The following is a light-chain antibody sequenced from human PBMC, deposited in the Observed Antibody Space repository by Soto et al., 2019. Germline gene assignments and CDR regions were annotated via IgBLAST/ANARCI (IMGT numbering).Light chain of an antibody. V-gene: IGKV3-15*01. Sequence: EIVMTQSPSTVSVSPLGRSTLSGRASQSISDTLAWYQQKPGQTPRLLIYGASKRATGFPARFSGSGSGTDFTLTISSLQSEDFAVYYCQQYNNWPWTFGQGTKVDIK. J-gene: IGKJ1*01. CDR1: QSISDT. CDR2: GAS. CDR3: QQYNNWPWT.